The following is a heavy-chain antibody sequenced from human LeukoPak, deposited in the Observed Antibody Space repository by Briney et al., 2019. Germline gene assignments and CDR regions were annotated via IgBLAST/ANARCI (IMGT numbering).Heavy chain of an antibody. CDR1: GFIFSSYA. D-gene: IGHD6-13*01. V-gene: IGHV3-23*01. CDR2: ISESGGST. CDR3: AKDRGSSWYGTSDY. J-gene: IGHJ4*02. Sequence: GVSLRLSCAASGFIFSSYAMSWVPQTPGKGREWVSRISESGGSTYYADSVKGRFTISRDNSKNTLYLQMNSLRAEDTAVYYCAKDRGSSWYGTSDYWGQGTLVTASS.